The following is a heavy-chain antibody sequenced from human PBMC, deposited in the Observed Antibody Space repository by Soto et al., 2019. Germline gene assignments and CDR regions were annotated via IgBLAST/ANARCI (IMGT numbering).Heavy chain of an antibody. CDR1: GGSFSGYY. V-gene: IGHV4-34*01. CDR2: INHSGST. Sequence: SETLSLTCAVYGGSFSGYYWSWIRQPPGKGLEWIGEINHSGSTNYNPSLKSRVTISVDTSKNQFSLKLSSVTAADTALYYCARVRGVFVSGSYYNVPRLYYYMDVWGKGTTVTVSS. D-gene: IGHD3-10*01. CDR3: ARVRGVFVSGSYYNVPRLYYYMDV. J-gene: IGHJ6*03.